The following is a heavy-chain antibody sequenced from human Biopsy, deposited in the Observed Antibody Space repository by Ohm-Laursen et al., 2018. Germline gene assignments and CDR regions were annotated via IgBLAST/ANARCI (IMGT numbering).Heavy chain of an antibody. V-gene: IGHV4-59*01. J-gene: IGHJ6*02. D-gene: IGHD2/OR15-2a*01. CDR3: ARATNSTGWPYYYFYGMDV. Sequence: SETLSLTCAVSGGSISSDHWSLIRQTPGKGLEWIGYIYYSGSTNYNPSLKSRVTISVDTSKNQFSLRLNSVTAADTAVYYCARATNSTGWPYYYFYGMDVWGQGTTVTVSS. CDR1: GGSISSDH. CDR2: IYYSGST.